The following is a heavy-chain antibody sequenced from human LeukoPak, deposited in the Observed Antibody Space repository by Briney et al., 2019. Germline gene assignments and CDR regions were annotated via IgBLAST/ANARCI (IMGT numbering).Heavy chain of an antibody. V-gene: IGHV4-59*08. CDR3: ARHARDGSGGYKGNNWFDP. CDR1: GGSISSYY. J-gene: IGHJ5*02. D-gene: IGHD3-10*01. CDR2: IYYSGST. Sequence: SETLSLTCTVSGGSISSYYWSWIRQPPGKGLEWIGYIYYSGSTNYNPSLKSRVTISVDTSKNQFSLKLSSVTAADTAVYYCARHARDGSGGYKGNNWFDPWGQGTLVTVSS.